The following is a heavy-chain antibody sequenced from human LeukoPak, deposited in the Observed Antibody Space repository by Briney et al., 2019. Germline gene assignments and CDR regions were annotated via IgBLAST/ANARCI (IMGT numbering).Heavy chain of an antibody. CDR3: ARAYITYYYDSSGSRIPLHDAFDI. J-gene: IGHJ3*02. D-gene: IGHD3-22*01. Sequence: PSETLSLTCTVSGGSISSYYWSWIRQPAGKGLEWIGRIYTSGSTNYNPSLKSRVTMSVDTSKNQFSLKLSSVTAADTAVYYCARAYITYYYDSSGSRIPLHDAFDIWGQGTMVTVSS. CDR2: IYTSGST. CDR1: GGSISSYY. V-gene: IGHV4-4*07.